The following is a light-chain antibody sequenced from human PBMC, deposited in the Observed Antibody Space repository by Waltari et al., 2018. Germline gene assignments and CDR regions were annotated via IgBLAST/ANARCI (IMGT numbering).Light chain of an antibody. CDR2: AAS. CDR3: QHYKTYPLT. J-gene: IGKJ4*01. Sequence: DIQMTHSPSSLSASVGDRVTITCRASQDIGNYLVWFQQKPGKAPESLIYAASTLQSGVPSKFSGSGSGTDFTLTIDSLQPEDFATYYCQHYKTYPLTFGGGTKVEIK. CDR1: QDIGNY. V-gene: IGKV1-16*02.